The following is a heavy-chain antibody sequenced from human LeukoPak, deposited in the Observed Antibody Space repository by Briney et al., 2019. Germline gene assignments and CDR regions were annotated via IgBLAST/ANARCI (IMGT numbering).Heavy chain of an antibody. J-gene: IGHJ4*02. CDR3: ARDVTTQVVPAANHFDY. Sequence: GGSLRLSCAASGFTFSSYGMHWVRQAPGKGLEWVAVIWYDGSNKYYADSVKGRFTISRDNSKNTLYLQMNSLRAEDTAVYYCARDVTTQVVPAANHFDYWGQGTLVTVSS. CDR2: IWYDGSNK. CDR1: GFTFSSYG. V-gene: IGHV3-33*01. D-gene: IGHD2-2*01.